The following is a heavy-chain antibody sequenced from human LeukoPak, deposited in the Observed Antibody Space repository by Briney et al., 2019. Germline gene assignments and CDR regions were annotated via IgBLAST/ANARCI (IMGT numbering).Heavy chain of an antibody. V-gene: IGHV3-23*01. Sequence: GGSLRLSCAASVFTFSSYAMSWVRRAPGKGREWVPAISGSGGSTYYADSVKGRFTISRDNSKNTLYLQMNSLRAEDTAVYYCAKTFNYYDSSGYYYFDYWGQGTLVTVSS. CDR1: VFTFSSYA. CDR3: AKTFNYYDSSGYYYFDY. D-gene: IGHD3-22*01. CDR2: ISGSGGST. J-gene: IGHJ4*02.